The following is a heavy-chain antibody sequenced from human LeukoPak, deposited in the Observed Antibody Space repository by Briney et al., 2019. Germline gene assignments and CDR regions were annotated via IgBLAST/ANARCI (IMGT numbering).Heavy chain of an antibody. CDR3: AKGKDSSGWYLVSDY. Sequence: GGSLRLSCAASGFTFSSYAMSWVRRAPGKGLEWVSAISGSGGSTYYADSVKGRFTISRDNSKNPLYLQMNSLRAEDTAVYYCAKGKDSSGWYLVSDYWGREPWSPSPQ. D-gene: IGHD6-19*01. CDR2: ISGSGGST. CDR1: GFTFSSYA. V-gene: IGHV3-23*01. J-gene: IGHJ4*02.